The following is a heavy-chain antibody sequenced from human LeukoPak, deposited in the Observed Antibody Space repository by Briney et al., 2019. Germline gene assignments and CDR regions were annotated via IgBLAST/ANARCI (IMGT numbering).Heavy chain of an antibody. D-gene: IGHD3-22*01. CDR2: TSSSGNTI. Sequence: PGGSLRLSCAASGFTFSDYYMSWIRQAPGKGLEWVSYTSSSGNTIYYADSVKGRFTISRDNAKNSLYLQMNSLRAEDTAVYYCATYYYDSSGYYYFDYWGQGTLVTVSS. J-gene: IGHJ4*02. CDR1: GFTFSDYY. V-gene: IGHV3-11*04. CDR3: ATYYYDSSGYYYFDY.